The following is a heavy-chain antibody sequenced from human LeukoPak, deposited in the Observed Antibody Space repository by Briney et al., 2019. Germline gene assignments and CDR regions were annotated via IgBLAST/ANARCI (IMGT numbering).Heavy chain of an antibody. J-gene: IGHJ3*02. V-gene: IGHV3-21*01. D-gene: IGHD7-27*01. CDR1: GFTFSSYS. Sequence: PGGSLRLSCAASGFTFSSYSVNWVRQAPGKGLEWVSSISSSGNYIEYADSVKGRFTISRDNAKSSLYLQMNSLRAEDTAVYYCAREGPLTGDAFDIWGQGTMVTVSS. CDR2: ISSSGNYI. CDR3: AREGPLTGDAFDI.